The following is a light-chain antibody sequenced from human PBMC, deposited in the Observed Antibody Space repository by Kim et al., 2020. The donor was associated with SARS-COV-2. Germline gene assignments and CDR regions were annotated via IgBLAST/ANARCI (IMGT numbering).Light chain of an antibody. V-gene: IGKV3-20*01. Sequence: SPGERGTLPCRAGRSVSSSYLAWYQQKPGQAPRLLIYGASSRATGIPDRFSGSGSGTDFTLTISRLEPEDFAVYYCQQYGSSPLYTFGRGTKLEI. CDR3: QQYGSSPLYT. J-gene: IGKJ2*01. CDR2: GAS. CDR1: RSVSSSY.